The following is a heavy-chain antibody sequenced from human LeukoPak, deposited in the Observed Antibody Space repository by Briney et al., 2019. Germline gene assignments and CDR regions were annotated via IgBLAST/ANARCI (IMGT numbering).Heavy chain of an antibody. D-gene: IGHD6-13*01. CDR3: ARSRQQLVPSMDV. J-gene: IGHJ6*02. CDR2: ISYDGSNK. CDR1: GFTFSSYA. Sequence: GRSLRLSCAASGFTFSSYAMHWVRQAPGKGLQWVAVISYDGSNKYYAGSVKGRFTISRDNSKNTLYLQMNSLRAEDTAVYYCARSRQQLVPSMDVWGQGTTVTVSS. V-gene: IGHV3-30-3*01.